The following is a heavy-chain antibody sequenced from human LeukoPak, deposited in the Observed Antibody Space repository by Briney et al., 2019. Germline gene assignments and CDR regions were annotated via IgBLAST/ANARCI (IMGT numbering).Heavy chain of an antibody. J-gene: IGHJ6*02. CDR3: ARVGGGIAAAGPYYYGMDV. D-gene: IGHD6-13*01. Sequence: ASVKVSCKASGYTFTGYYMHWVRQAPGQGLEWMGWINPNSGGTNYAQKFQGRVTMTRDTSISTAYMELSRLRSDDTAVYYCARVGGGIAAAGPYYYGMDVWGQGTTVTVSS. V-gene: IGHV1-2*02. CDR2: INPNSGGT. CDR1: GYTFTGYY.